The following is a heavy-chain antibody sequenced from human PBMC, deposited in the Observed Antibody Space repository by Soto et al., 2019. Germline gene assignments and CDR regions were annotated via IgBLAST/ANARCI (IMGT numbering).Heavy chain of an antibody. V-gene: IGHV3-23*01. CDR1: GFTFSSYA. CDR2: ISGSGGST. Sequence: GGSLRLSSAASGFTFSSYAMSWVRQAPGKGLEWVSAISGSGGSTYYADSVKGRFTISRDNSKNTLYLQMNSLRAEDTAVYYCAKGSTEYSSGWYGAFDIWGQGTMVTVSS. J-gene: IGHJ3*02. CDR3: AKGSTEYSSGWYGAFDI. D-gene: IGHD6-19*01.